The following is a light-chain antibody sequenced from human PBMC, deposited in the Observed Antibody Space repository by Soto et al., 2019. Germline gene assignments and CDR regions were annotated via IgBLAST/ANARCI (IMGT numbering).Light chain of an antibody. V-gene: IGLV2-14*01. CDR3: SSYTSSSTLV. CDR2: DVD. J-gene: IGLJ2*01. Sequence: QSALTQPASVSGSPGQSITISCTGTSSDVGGYNYVSWYQQHPGKAPKLMIYDVDSRPSGVSNRFSGSKSGNTASLTISGLQAEDEAYYYCSSYTSSSTLVFGGGTKLTVL. CDR1: SSDVGGYNY.